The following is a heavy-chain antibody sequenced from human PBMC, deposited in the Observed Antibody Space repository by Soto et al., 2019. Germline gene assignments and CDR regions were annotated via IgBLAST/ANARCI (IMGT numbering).Heavy chain of an antibody. CDR1: GYTLTELS. CDR3: ATAGITRVRGVIKGWFDP. V-gene: IGHV1-24*01. J-gene: IGHJ5*02. D-gene: IGHD3-10*01. Sequence: ASVKVSCKVSGYTLTELSMHWVRQAPGKGLEWMGGFDPEDGETIYAQKFQGRVTMTEDTSTDTAYMELSSLRSEDTAVYYCATAGITRVRGVIKGWFDPWGQGTLVTVSS. CDR2: FDPEDGET.